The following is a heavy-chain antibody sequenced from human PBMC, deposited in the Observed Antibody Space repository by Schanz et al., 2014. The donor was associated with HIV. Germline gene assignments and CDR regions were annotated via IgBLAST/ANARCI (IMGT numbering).Heavy chain of an antibody. CDR2: INPNSGGT. J-gene: IGHJ5*02. CDR1: GGAFSSYA. D-gene: IGHD5-12*01. CDR3: TRSRYELHWLDL. Sequence: QVQLVQSGAEVKKPGSSVKVSCKASGGAFSSYAISWVRQAPGQGLEWMGWINPNSGGTNYAQKFQGRVTMTRDTSISTTYMELTRLRSDDTAVYYCTRSRYELHWLDLWGQGTLVTVSS. V-gene: IGHV1-2*02.